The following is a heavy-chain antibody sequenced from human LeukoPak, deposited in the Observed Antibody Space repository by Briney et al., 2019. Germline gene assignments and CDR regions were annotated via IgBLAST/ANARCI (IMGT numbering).Heavy chain of an antibody. Sequence: RSGGSLRLSCAASGFTFSTYAMSWVRQPPGKGLECIGEIYHSGSTNYNPSLKSRVTISVDKSKNQFSLKLSSVTAADTAVYYCAREYTLYRSGWFLDYWGQGTVVTVSS. V-gene: IGHV4-4*02. CDR1: GFTFSTYAM. D-gene: IGHD6-19*01. CDR3: AREYTLYRSGWFLDY. CDR2: IYHSGST. J-gene: IGHJ4*02.